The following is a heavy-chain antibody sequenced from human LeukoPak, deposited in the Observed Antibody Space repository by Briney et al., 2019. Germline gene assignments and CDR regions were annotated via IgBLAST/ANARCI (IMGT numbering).Heavy chain of an antibody. J-gene: IGHJ4*02. CDR2: IYYSGST. V-gene: IGHV4-39*01. D-gene: IGHD3-22*01. CDR1: GGSISSSSYY. Sequence: ASETQSLTCTVSGGSISSSSYYWGWIRQPPGKGLEWIGSIYYSGSTYYNPSLKSRVTISVDTSKNQFSLKLSSVTAADTAVYYCARSDDYYDSSGYYPTFDYWGQGTLVTVSS. CDR3: ARSDDYYDSSGYYPTFDY.